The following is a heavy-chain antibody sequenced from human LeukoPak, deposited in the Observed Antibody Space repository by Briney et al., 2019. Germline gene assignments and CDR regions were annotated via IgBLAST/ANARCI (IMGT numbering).Heavy chain of an antibody. Sequence: PSQTLSLTCTVSGGSISSGSYCWSWIRQPPGKGLEWIGSIYYSGSTYYNPSLKSRVTISVDTSKNQFSLKLSSVTAADTAVYYCARDLGVGAVAGTDYWGQGTLVTVSS. D-gene: IGHD6-19*01. CDR1: GGSISSGSYC. CDR2: IYYSGST. CDR3: ARDLGVGAVAGTDY. J-gene: IGHJ4*02. V-gene: IGHV4-39*07.